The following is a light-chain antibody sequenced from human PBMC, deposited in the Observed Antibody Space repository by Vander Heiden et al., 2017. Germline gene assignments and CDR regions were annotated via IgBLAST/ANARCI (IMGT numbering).Light chain of an antibody. CDR2: DAS. CDR3: QQYDNIPVT. J-gene: IGKJ5*01. Sequence: DIQMTQSPSSLSVSVGDRVTISCQASQDIGKSLNWYQQKPGKAPNLLIYDASNLQSGVPSRFGGSGFGTDFTFTNRGVQPGDIATYYCQQYDNIPVTFGQGTRLEIK. V-gene: IGKV1-33*01. CDR1: QDIGKS.